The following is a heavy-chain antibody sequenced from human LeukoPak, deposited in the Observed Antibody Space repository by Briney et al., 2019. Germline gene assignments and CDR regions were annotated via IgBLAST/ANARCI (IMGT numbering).Heavy chain of an antibody. Sequence: PSETLSLTCTVSGGSISSYYWSWIRQPAGKGLEWIGRIYTSGSTNYNPSLKSRVTMSVDTSKNQFSLKLSSVTAADTAVYYCARQGYCSSTSCYFNYYGMDVWGQGTTVTVSS. J-gene: IGHJ6*02. CDR3: ARQGYCSSTSCYFNYYGMDV. CDR1: GGSISSYY. D-gene: IGHD2-2*01. V-gene: IGHV4-4*07. CDR2: IYTSGST.